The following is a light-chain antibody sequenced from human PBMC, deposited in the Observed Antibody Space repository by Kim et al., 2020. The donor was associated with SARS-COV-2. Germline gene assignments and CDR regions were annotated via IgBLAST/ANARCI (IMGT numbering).Light chain of an antibody. V-gene: IGKV1-39*01. CDR1: QTINTY. CDR2: AAS. Sequence: DIQMTQSPSSLPASVGDRVTITCRASQTINTYLNWYQQKPGKAPKLLIYAASTLQIGVPSRFSGSGSGTDFTLTITSLQPEDFTTYFCQQSYSTLYTFGQGTKLEF. J-gene: IGKJ2*01. CDR3: QQSYSTLYT.